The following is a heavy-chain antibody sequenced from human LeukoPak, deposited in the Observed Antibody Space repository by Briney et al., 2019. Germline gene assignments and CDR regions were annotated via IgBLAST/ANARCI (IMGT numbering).Heavy chain of an antibody. V-gene: IGHV3-9*01. CDR3: AKDLSSAITSALVLDV. CDR1: GFTFDDYA. D-gene: IGHD3-22*01. CDR2: ITWNRDNI. J-gene: IGHJ6*02. Sequence: GGSLRLSCTVSGFTFDDYAMHWVRHTPGKGLEWVAGITWNRDNIGYGDSVKGRFTVSRDNVKNVLYLQMNSLRPEDTALYYCAKDLSSAITSALVLDVWGQGTTV.